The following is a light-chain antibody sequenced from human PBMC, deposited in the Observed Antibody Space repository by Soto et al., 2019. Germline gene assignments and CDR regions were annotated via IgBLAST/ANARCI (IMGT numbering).Light chain of an antibody. CDR2: SNN. CDR3: AAWDDNLSGWV. CDR1: RSNIGSNY. J-gene: IGLJ7*01. V-gene: IGLV1-47*02. Sequence: QAVVTQPPSASATPGQRVSISCSGSRSNIGSNYVYWYQQLPGAAPRLLMYSNNQRPSGVPGRFSVSKSGTSASLAISGLRSEDEADYYCAAWDDNLSGWVFGGGTQLPSS.